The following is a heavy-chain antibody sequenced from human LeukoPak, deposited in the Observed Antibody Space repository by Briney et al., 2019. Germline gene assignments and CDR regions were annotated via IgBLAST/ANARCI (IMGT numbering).Heavy chain of an antibody. J-gene: IGHJ4*02. CDR3: QSRFLEWLLDY. CDR2: IYYGGYT. V-gene: IGHV4-30-2*03. D-gene: IGHD3-3*01. CDR1: GGSISSGGHS. Sequence: PSQTLSLTCTVSGGSISSGGHSWSWIRQPPGKGLEWIGSIYYGGYTYYNPSLKSRVTISVDTSKNQFSLKLSSVTAADTAIYYCQSRFLEWLLDYWGQGTLVTVSS.